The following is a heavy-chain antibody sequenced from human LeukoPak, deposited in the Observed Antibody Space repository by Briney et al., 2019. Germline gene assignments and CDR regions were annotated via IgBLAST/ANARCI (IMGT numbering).Heavy chain of an antibody. D-gene: IGHD3-16*02. J-gene: IGHJ4*02. CDR2: IHHDGRI. CDR3: ARSHDHLWGNYPDY. V-gene: IGHV4/OR15-8*01. Sequence: SETLSLTCDVSGGSIDSTNWWNWVRQPPGKGLEWIGEIHHDGRINYNPSLKSRVTLSVDKPKNQFSLRLNSVTAADTAMYYCARSHDHLWGNYPDYWGQGTLVTVSS. CDR1: GGSIDSTNW.